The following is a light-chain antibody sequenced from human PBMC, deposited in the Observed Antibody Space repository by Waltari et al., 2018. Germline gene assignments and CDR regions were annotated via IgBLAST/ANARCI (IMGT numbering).Light chain of an antibody. CDR1: SSDVGSFNI. CDR3: CSYATSSWV. CDR2: VVT. V-gene: IGLV2-23*02. Sequence: QSALPQPASVPGSPGQSITISSTGTSSDVGSFNIVSWYQQHQGKAPKLMIYVVTKRPSGVSNRFSGSKSGNTASLTISGLQAEDEADYYCCSYATSSWVFGGGTRLTVL. J-gene: IGLJ3*02.